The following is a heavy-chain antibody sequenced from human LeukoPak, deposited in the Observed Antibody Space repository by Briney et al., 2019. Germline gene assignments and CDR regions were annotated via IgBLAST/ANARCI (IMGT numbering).Heavy chain of an antibody. CDR3: AKDAGDSSLGYFDY. J-gene: IGHJ4*02. V-gene: IGHV3-9*01. Sequence: PGGSLRLSCGVSELTFDDYVIHWVRQAPGKGLEWVSGISWNSGSIGYADSVKGRFTISRDNAKNSLYLQMNSLRAEDTALYYCAKDAGDSSLGYFDYWGQGTRVTVSS. CDR2: ISWNSGSI. CDR1: ELTFDDYV. D-gene: IGHD3-22*01.